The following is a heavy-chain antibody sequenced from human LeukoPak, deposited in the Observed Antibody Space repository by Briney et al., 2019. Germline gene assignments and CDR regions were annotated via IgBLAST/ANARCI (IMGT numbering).Heavy chain of an antibody. J-gene: IGHJ4*02. CDR3: ARHAIAAASNFDY. CDR2: IYPGDSDT. CDR1: GYSFTSYW. V-gene: IGHV5-51*01. Sequence: GESLQISCKGSGYSFTSYWIGWVRQMPGKGLEWMGIIYPGDSDTRYSPSFQGQVTISADKSISTAYLQWSSLKASDTAMYYCARHAIAAASNFDYWGQGTLVTVSS. D-gene: IGHD6-13*01.